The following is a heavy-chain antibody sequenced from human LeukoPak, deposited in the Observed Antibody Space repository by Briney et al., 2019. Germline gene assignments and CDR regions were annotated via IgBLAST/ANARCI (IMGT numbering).Heavy chain of an antibody. CDR2: IIPIFGTA. J-gene: IGHJ3*02. CDR3: ARKEAFDI. V-gene: IGHV1-69*05. CDR1: GGTFSSYT. Sequence: GASVKVSCKSSGGTFSSYTISWVRQAPGQGLAWMGGIIPIFGTANYEQKFQGRVTITTDESTSTAYMELSSLRSEDTAVYYCARKEAFDIWGQGTMVTVSS.